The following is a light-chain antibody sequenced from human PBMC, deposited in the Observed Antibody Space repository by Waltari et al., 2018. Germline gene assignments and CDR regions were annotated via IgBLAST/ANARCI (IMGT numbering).Light chain of an antibody. CDR1: SSAVGGYDY. CDR3: GSYTSSTTLA. J-gene: IGLJ1*01. Sequence: QSALPQPASVSGSPGQSITISCTGTSSAVGGYDYVSWYQQHPGKAPKLILYDVSNRPLEVSHRFSGSKSGNTASLTISGLQADDEAEYYCGSYTSSTTLAFGTGTKVTVL. V-gene: IGLV2-14*03. CDR2: DVS.